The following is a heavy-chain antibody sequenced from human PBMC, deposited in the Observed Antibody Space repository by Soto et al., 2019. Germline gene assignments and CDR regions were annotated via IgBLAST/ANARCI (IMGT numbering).Heavy chain of an antibody. CDR1: GGSISSYY. J-gene: IGHJ6*02. CDR3: AREGSYKNYYYYGMDV. D-gene: IGHD2-15*01. V-gene: IGHV4-59*01. CDR2: IYYSGST. Sequence: SETLSLSCTVSGGSISSYYWSWIRQPPGKGLEWIGYIYYSGSTNYNPSLKSRVTISVDTSKNQFSLKLSSVTAADTAVYYCAREGSYKNYYYYGMDVWGQGTTVTVSS.